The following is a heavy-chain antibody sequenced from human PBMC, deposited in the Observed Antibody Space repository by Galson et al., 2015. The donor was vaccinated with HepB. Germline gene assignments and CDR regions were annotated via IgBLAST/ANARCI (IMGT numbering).Heavy chain of an antibody. CDR1: GYTFTGYY. CDR3: ARFWDHGFGEYAFDI. D-gene: IGHD3-10*01. J-gene: IGHJ3*02. Sequence: SVKVSCKASGYTFTGYYMHWVRQAPGQGLEWMGRINPNSGGTNYAQKFQGRVTMTRDTSISTAYMELSRLRSDDTAVYYCARFWDHGFGEYAFDIWGQGTMVTVSS. CDR2: INPNSGGT. V-gene: IGHV1-2*06.